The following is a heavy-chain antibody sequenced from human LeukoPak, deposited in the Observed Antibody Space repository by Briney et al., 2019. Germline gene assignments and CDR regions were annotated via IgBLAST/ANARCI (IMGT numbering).Heavy chain of an antibody. J-gene: IGHJ5*02. CDR1: GGTFSSYA. CDR3: ARNAAYSSSWYWFDP. CDR2: IIPIFGTA. V-gene: IGHV1-69*13. D-gene: IGHD6-13*01. Sequence: SVKVSCKASGGTFSSYAISWVRQAPGQGLEWMGGIIPIFGTANYAQKFQARLIITADESTSTAYMELSSLRSEDTAVYYCARNAAYSSSWYWFDPWCQGTLVTVSS.